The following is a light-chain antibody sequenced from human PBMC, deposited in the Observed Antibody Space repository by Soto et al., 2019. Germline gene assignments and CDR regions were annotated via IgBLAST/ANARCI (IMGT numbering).Light chain of an antibody. V-gene: IGKV3-11*01. J-gene: IGKJ4*01. CDR2: DAS. CDR1: RGVSSY. CDR3: QQRSNWRVT. Sequence: EIVLTQTPATLSLSPGERATLSCRSSRGVSSYLAWYQQKPGQALRLLIYDASNRAAGIPARFSGSGSGTAFTLTISSLEPEDIAVYSCQQRSNWRVTFGGGTKVDIK.